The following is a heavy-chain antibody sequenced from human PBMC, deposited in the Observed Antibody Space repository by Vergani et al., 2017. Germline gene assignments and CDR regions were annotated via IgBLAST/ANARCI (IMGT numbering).Heavy chain of an antibody. CDR1: FDYIRNLY. V-gene: IGHV4-59*11. CDR2: IHYSENT. Sequence: QVQLQESGPGLVKSSETLSLTCSVSFDYIRNLYCNWIRQPPGKGLEWIGSIHYSENTNYNPSLKTRVTISVDTSKNQFSLTLTSVTAADSAIYYCAGDTHSWQRADRWGQGLLVSVSS. J-gene: IGHJ5*02. CDR3: AGDTHSWQRADR. D-gene: IGHD6-13*01.